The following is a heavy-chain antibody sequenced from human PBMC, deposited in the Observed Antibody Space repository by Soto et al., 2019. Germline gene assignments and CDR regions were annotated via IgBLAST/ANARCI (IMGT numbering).Heavy chain of an antibody. Sequence: GESLKISCKGSGYSFTNYWIGWVRQMPGKGLEWMGIIYPVDSDTRYSPSFQGQVTISADKSISTAYLQWSSVKASDTAMYYCARLLFYFDSSGYGFDIWGPGTMVTVSS. V-gene: IGHV5-51*01. CDR1: GYSFTNYW. J-gene: IGHJ3*02. CDR3: ARLLFYFDSSGYGFDI. CDR2: IYPVDSDT. D-gene: IGHD3-22*01.